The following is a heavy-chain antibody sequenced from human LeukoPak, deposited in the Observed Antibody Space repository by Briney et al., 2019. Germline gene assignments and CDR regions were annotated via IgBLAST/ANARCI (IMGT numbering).Heavy chain of an antibody. D-gene: IGHD6-13*01. CDR2: IYYSGST. CDR3: ARDSGSGGYRDGMDV. V-gene: IGHV4-31*03. CDR1: GGSISSGGYY. J-gene: IGHJ6*02. Sequence: SQTLSLTCTVSGGSISSGGYYWSWIRQHPGKGLEWIGYIYYSGSTYSNPSLKSRVTISVDTSKNQFSLKLSSVTAADTAVYYCARDSGSGGYRDGMDVWGQGTTVTVSS.